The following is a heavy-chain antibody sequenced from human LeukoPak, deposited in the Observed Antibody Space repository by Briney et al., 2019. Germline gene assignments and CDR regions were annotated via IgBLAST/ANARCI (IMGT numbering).Heavy chain of an antibody. D-gene: IGHD4-17*01. CDR1: GGSISSSNW. V-gene: IGHV4-4*02. Sequence: SETLSLTCAVSGGSISSSNWWSGVRQPPGKGLEWIGEIYHSGSTNYNPSLKSRVTISVDKSKNQFSLKLSSVTAADTAVYYCARVYGDYVAEYFQHWGQGTLVTVSS. CDR3: ARVYGDYVAEYFQH. CDR2: IYHSGST. J-gene: IGHJ1*01.